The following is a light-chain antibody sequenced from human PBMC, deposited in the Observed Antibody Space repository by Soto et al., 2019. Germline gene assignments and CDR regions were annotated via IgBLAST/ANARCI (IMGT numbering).Light chain of an antibody. V-gene: IGKV1-5*01. CDR1: QSVSGW. Sequence: DILMTQSPSTLSASVGDTVPVTCRASQSVSGWLAWYQQKPGEAPKLLIYDASALARGVPSRFSGSGSGTKFTLTIASLQPEDFATYYCQQYDTFSGTFGAGTKVDIK. J-gene: IGKJ4*02. CDR3: QQYDTFSGT. CDR2: DAS.